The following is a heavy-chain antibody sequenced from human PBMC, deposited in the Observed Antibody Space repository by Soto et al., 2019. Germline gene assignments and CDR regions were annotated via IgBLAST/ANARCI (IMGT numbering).Heavy chain of an antibody. D-gene: IGHD6-19*01. CDR1: GGSFSGYY. CDR2: INHSGST. CDR3: ARRYSSGWYMLNFDY. Sequence: LSLTCAVYGGSFSGYYWSWIRQPPGKGLEWIGEINHSGSTNYNPSLKSRVTISVDTSKNQFSLKLSSVTAADTAVYYCARRYSSGWYMLNFDYWGQGTLVTVSS. J-gene: IGHJ4*02. V-gene: IGHV4-34*01.